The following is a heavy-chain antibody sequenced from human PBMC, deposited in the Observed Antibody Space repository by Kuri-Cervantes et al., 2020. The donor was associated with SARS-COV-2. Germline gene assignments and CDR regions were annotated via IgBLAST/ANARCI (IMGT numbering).Heavy chain of an antibody. CDR1: GFSFSYYN. CDR2: ISSSGTYI. J-gene: IGHJ4*02. D-gene: IGHD3-9*01. Sequence: GGSLRLSCAASGFSFSYYNMNWVRQAPGKGLEWVSSISSSGTYIYYAESVKGRFSISRDNAKESLYLQMHSLRAEDTAVYYCARDFDRGWHLDYWGQGTLVTVSS. CDR3: ARDFDRGWHLDY. V-gene: IGHV3-21*01.